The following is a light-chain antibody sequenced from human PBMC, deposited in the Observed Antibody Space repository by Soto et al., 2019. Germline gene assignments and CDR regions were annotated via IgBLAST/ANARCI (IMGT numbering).Light chain of an antibody. CDR3: QQYNNWPRT. CDR1: QSVSGN. Sequence: EIVMTQSPATLSVSPGERATLSCRASQSVSGNLAWYQQRPGQAPILLIYDASTRAPGITARFGGSGAGTEFTLTISSLQSEDVAVYYCQQYNNWPRTFGQGTKVEIK. J-gene: IGKJ1*01. V-gene: IGKV3-15*01. CDR2: DAS.